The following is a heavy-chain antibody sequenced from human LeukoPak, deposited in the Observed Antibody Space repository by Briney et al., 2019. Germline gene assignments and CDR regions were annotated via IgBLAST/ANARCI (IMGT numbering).Heavy chain of an antibody. V-gene: IGHV3-23*01. D-gene: IGHD3-10*01. CDR2: ISDSGAYK. CDR3: AKGRILWFGEQSDFDY. J-gene: IGHJ4*02. CDR1: GFAFTKYG. Sequence: GRSLRLSCAASGFAFTKYGMSWVRQAPGKGLEWISTISDSGAYKYYADFVKGRFTVSRDNSKNLVFLEMNSLRAEDTATYFCAKGRILWFGEQSDFDYWGQGTLVTVSS.